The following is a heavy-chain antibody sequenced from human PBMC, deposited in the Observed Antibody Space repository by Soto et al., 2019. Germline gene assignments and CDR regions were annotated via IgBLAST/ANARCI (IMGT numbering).Heavy chain of an antibody. CDR2: INHSGST. D-gene: IGHD4-17*01. V-gene: IGHV4-34*01. J-gene: IGHJ4*02. CDR1: GGSFSGYY. Sequence: SETLSLTCAVYGGSFSGYYWSWIRQPPGKGLEWIGEINHSGSTNYNPSLKSRVTISVDTSKNQFSLKLSSVTAADTAVYYCAREHDYGGRSDYWGQGTLVTV. CDR3: AREHDYGGRSDY.